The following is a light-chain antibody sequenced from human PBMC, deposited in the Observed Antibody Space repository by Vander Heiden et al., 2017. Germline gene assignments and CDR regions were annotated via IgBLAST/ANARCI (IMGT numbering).Light chain of an antibody. CDR2: KVS. CDR1: KSISGW. V-gene: IGKV1-5*03. Sequence: DIQMTQSPTTLSASVGDRVIITCRASKSISGWLAWYQQKPGIAPELIIFKVSTLESSGPSRFSDCGSGTGCTLTVDSLQPDDFATYYCQSRTFGQGTKVEIK. J-gene: IGKJ1*01. CDR3: QSRT.